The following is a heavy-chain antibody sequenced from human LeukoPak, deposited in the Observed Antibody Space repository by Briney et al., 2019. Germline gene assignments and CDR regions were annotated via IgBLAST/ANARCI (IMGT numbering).Heavy chain of an antibody. CDR1: GYTFTGYY. CDR2: INPNSGGT. V-gene: IGHV1-2*02. Sequence: GASVKVSCKASGYTFTGYYMHWVRQAPGQGLEWMGWINPNSGGTNYAQKFQGRVTMTRDTSISTAYMELSRLRSDDTAVYYCARGNGGYSYGRTFDYWGQGTLVTVSS. J-gene: IGHJ4*02. CDR3: ARGNGGYSYGRTFDY. D-gene: IGHD5-18*01.